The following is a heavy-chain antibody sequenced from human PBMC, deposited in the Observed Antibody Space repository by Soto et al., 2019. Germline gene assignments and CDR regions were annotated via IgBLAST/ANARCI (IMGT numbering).Heavy chain of an antibody. CDR3: ARWTSNWNFDY. Sequence: ASVKVSCKASGYTFTGYYMHWVRQAPGQGLEWMGWINPNSGGTNYAQKFQGWVTMTRDTSISTAYMELSRLISDDTAVYYCARWTSNWNFDYWGQGTLVTVSS. CDR2: INPNSGGT. D-gene: IGHD2-8*01. J-gene: IGHJ4*02. CDR1: GYTFTGYY. V-gene: IGHV1-2*04.